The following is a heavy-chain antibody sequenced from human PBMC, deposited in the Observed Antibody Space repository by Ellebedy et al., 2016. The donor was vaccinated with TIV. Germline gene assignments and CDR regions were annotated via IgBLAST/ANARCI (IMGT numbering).Heavy chain of an antibody. D-gene: IGHD6-19*01. CDR2: ISGSGGST. Sequence: GESLKISXAASGFTFSSYAMSWVRQAPGKGLEWVSAISGSGGSTYYADSVKGRFTISRDNSKNTLYLQMNSLRAEDTAVYYCAKDPIVAGLVAGIWFDYWGQGTLVTVSS. CDR1: GFTFSSYA. V-gene: IGHV3-23*01. CDR3: AKDPIVAGLVAGIWFDY. J-gene: IGHJ4*02.